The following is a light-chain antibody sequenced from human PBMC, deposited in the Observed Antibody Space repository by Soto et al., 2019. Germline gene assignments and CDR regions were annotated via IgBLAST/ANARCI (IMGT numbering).Light chain of an antibody. CDR1: QSVTSNY. CDR3: LQDYNLPRT. J-gene: IGKJ1*01. V-gene: IGKV3D-7*01. CDR2: GAS. Sequence: EIVMTQSPATLSLSPGERATLSCRASQSVTSNYLSWYQQKPGQAPRLLIYGASTSATGIPARFSGSGSGTDFTLTISSLQPEDFAVYYCLQDYNLPRTFGQGTKVEIK.